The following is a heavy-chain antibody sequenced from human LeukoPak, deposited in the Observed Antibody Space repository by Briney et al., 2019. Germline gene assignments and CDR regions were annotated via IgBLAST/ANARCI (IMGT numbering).Heavy chain of an antibody. V-gene: IGHV1-2*02. J-gene: IGHJ4*02. CDR2: INPDSGET. Sequence: ASVKVSCKTSGYTFTDYYIHWVRQAPGQGLEWMGWINPDSGETNSAQKFQGRVTMTGDTSTSTAYMELRRVTSDDTAVYYCARDRDYSKTERGFDYWGQGTLVTVSS. CDR1: GYTFTDYY. CDR3: ARDRDYSKTERGFDY. D-gene: IGHD4-11*01.